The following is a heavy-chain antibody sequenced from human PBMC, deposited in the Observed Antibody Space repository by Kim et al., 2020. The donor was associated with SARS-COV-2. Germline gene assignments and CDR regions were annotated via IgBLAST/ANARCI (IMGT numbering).Heavy chain of an antibody. CDR3: VRYGRSYGAVL. J-gene: IGHJ4*02. V-gene: IGHV3-64D*06. CDR1: GFTFSDYA. Sequence: GGSLRLSCEDSGFTFSDYAIHWVRRAPGKGLEYVSATTRSGDGSFYADSVEGRFSISRDNSKNMLYLQMNSLRLEDTSMYYCVRYGRSYGAVLWGQGTLVSVSS. CDR2: TTRSGDGS. D-gene: IGHD3-16*01.